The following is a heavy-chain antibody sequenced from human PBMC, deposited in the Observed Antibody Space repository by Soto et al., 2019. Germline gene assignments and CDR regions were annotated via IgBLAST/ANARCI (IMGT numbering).Heavy chain of an antibody. CDR1: GFTFSSYG. Sequence: QVQLVESVGGVVQPGRSLRLSCAASGFTFSSYGMHWVRQAPGKGREWVAVIWYDGSDKYYADSVKGRFTISRDNSKNTLYRQLNSLSAEDTAVYYCARDNPSKVRGVRAFDIWGQGTMVTVSS. CDR3: ARDNPSKVRGVRAFDI. V-gene: IGHV3-33*01. CDR2: IWYDGSDK. D-gene: IGHD3-10*01. J-gene: IGHJ3*02.